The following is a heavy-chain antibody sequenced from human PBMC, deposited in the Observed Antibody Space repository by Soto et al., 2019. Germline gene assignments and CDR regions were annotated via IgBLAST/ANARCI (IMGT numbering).Heavy chain of an antibody. Sequence: VQLVQSGAEVKKPGSSVKVSCKASGGTFSSYAISWVRQAPGQGLEWMGGIIPISDTTNYAQKFQGRVTITADKSTSTAYMELSSLRSEDTAVYYCARSQGSSTSLEIYYYYYYGMDVWGQGTTVTVSS. D-gene: IGHD2-2*01. V-gene: IGHV1-69*06. CDR3: ARSQGSSTSLEIYYYYYYGMDV. CDR2: IIPISDTT. J-gene: IGHJ6*02. CDR1: GGTFSSYA.